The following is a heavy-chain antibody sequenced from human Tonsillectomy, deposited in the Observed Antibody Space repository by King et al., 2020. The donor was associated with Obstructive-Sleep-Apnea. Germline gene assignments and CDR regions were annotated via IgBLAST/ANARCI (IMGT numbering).Heavy chain of an antibody. D-gene: IGHD5-12*01. CDR2: ISYDGSNK. J-gene: IGHJ5*02. CDR3: ARGGYSGYGNWFDP. V-gene: IGHV3-30-3*01. CDR1: GFTFSSYA. Sequence: QLVQSGGGVVQPGRSLRLSCAASGFTFSSYAMHWVRQAPGKGLEWVAVISYDGSNKYYADSVKGRFTNSRENSKNTLYLQMNSLRAEDTAVYYCARGGYSGYGNWFDPWGQGTLVTVSS.